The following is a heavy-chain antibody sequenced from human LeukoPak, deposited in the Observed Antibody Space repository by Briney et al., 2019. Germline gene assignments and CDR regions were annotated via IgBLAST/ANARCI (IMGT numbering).Heavy chain of an antibody. Sequence: GGSLRLSCAASGFTFSSYAMTWVRQAPGKGLGRVSGISGSGGNTYYADSVKGRFTISRDNSKNTLFLQMNNLGAEDTALYYCAKCMAAPGHCYFDHWGQGTLVTVAS. CDR2: ISGSGGNT. V-gene: IGHV3-23*01. CDR3: AKCMAAPGHCYFDH. J-gene: IGHJ4*02. D-gene: IGHD6-13*01. CDR1: GFTFSSYA.